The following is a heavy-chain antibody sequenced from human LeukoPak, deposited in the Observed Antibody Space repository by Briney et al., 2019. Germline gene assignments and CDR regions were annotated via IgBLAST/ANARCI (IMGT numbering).Heavy chain of an antibody. V-gene: IGHV3-74*01. D-gene: IGHD5-12*01. CDR3: ARDRGYTQDY. CDR1: GFTFSTYW. Sequence: PGGSLRLSCAASGFTFSTYWMHWVRQAPGKGLVWVSHIKSDGSSTSYADSVKGRFTISRDNAKHTLYLQMNSLRAEDTAVYYCARDRGYTQDYWGQGTLVTVSS. CDR2: IKSDGSST. J-gene: IGHJ4*02.